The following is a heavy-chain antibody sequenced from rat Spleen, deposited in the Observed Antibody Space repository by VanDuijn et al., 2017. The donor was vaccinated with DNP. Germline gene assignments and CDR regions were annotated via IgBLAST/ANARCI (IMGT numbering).Heavy chain of an antibody. Sequence: EVQLVESGGGLVQPGRSLKLSCAASGFTFSDYYMAWVRQAPKKGLEWVASISYEGSSTYYGDSLKGRFTISRDNAKSTLYLQMNSLRSEDTATYYCERRPRASYLYFDFWGPGTMVTVSS. D-gene: IGHD1-4*01. J-gene: IGHJ1*01. CDR2: ISYEGSST. CDR3: ERRPRASYLYFDF. V-gene: IGHV5-22*01. CDR1: GFTFSDYY.